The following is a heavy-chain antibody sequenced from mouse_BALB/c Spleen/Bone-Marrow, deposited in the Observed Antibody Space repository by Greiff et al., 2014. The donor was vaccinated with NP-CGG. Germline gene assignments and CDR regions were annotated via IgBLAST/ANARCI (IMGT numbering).Heavy chain of an antibody. J-gene: IGHJ2*01. CDR1: GYTFSNYW. Sequence: VQLQQSGTVLARPGAAVKMSRKASGYTFSNYWMHWVKQRPGQGLEWIGTIYPGNSDTTYNQKFKGKVTLTAVTSTSTTYMELSSLTNEDSAVYYCTTSARNKFDYWGQGTTLTVSS. V-gene: IGHV1-5*01. CDR2: IYPGNSDT. CDR3: TTSARNKFDY.